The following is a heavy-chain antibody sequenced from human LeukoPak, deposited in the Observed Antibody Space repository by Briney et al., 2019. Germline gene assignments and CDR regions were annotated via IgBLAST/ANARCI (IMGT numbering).Heavy chain of an antibody. CDR1: GFPYSDYI. J-gene: IGHJ3*02. CDR2: ISSSSAFI. V-gene: IGHV3-21*01. Sequence: GGSLRLSCAASGFPYSDYIMNWVRQAPGKGLEWVSSISSSSAFIYYADSVKGRFTISRDNAKNSLYLQMNSLRAEDTAVYYCVRGTYAFDIWGQGTMVTVSS. CDR3: VRGTYAFDI.